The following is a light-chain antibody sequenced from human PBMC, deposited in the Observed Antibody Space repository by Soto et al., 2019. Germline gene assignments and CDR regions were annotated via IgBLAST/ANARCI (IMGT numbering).Light chain of an antibody. J-gene: IGKJ3*01. CDR1: QSVSSNY. V-gene: IGKV3-11*01. CDR2: DAS. Sequence: EIVLTQSPGTLSLSPGERATLSCRASQSVSSNYLAWYQQKPGQAPRLLIYDASNRATGIPARFSGSGSGTDFTLTISSLEPEDFAVYYCQQRSNWPPVFGPGTKVDIK. CDR3: QQRSNWPPV.